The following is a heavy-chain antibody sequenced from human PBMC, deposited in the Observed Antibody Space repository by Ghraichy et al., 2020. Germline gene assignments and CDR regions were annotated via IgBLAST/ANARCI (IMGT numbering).Heavy chain of an antibody. J-gene: IGHJ6*02. CDR1: GGSISSGGYY. V-gene: IGHV4-31*03. CDR3: AREYDILTGPTSGMDV. D-gene: IGHD3-9*01. Sequence: SETLSLTCTVSGGSISSGGYYWSWIRQHPGKGLEWIGYIYYSGSTYYNPSLKSRVTISVDTSKNQFSLKLSSVTAADMAVYYCAREYDILTGPTSGMDVWGQGTTVTVSS. CDR2: IYYSGST.